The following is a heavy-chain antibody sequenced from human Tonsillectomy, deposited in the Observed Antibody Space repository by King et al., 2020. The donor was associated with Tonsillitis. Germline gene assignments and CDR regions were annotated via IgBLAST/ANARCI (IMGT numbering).Heavy chain of an antibody. J-gene: IGHJ4*02. V-gene: IGHV4-59*08. CDR3: TKLGSSSWYSHY. D-gene: IGHD6-13*01. CDR1: GGSISSYY. CDR2: IYYSGST. Sequence: VQLQESGPGLVKPSETLSLTCTVSGGSISSYYWSWIRQPPGKGLEWIGYIYYSGSTNYNPSLKSRVTISVDTSKNQFSLKLSSVTAADTAVYYCTKLGSSSWYSHYWGQGTLVTVSS.